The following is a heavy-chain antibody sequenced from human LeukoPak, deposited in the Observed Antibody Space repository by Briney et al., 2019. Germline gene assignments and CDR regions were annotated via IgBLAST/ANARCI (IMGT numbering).Heavy chain of an antibody. V-gene: IGHV1-18*01. J-gene: IGHJ3*01. D-gene: IGHD3-10*01. CDR1: GYTFSTYG. Sequence: ASVKVSCKASGYTFSTYGISWVRQAPGQGLEWMGWISAYKGNTYYAQKLQDRVTMITDTSTSTAYMELRSLRSDDTAIYYCARDLYYYGSGSYYDVFDVWGQGTMVTVSS. CDR3: ARDLYYYGSGSYYDVFDV. CDR2: ISAYKGNT.